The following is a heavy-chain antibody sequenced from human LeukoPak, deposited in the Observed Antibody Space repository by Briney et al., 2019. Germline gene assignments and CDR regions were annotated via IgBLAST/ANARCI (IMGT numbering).Heavy chain of an antibody. J-gene: IGHJ4*02. V-gene: IGHV3-23*01. CDR2: IIDSGGST. CDR3: AKMSCSIISCYIDY. Sequence: PGGSLRLSCAASGFTFRRYGMTWVRQAPGKGLEWVSSIIDSGGSTHYADSVKGRFTISRDNSKNTLYLQMNSLRAEDTALYYCAKMSCSIISCYIDYWGQGTLVTVSS. CDR1: GFTFRRYG. D-gene: IGHD2-2*02.